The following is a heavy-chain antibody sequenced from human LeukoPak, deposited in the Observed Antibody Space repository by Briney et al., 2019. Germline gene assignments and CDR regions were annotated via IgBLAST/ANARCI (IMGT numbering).Heavy chain of an antibody. CDR3: ARDRALPDDFWSGYYKDYGMDV. CDR2: IIPIFGTA. V-gene: IGHV1-69*01. CDR1: GGTFSSYA. J-gene: IGHJ6*02. Sequence: SVKVSCKASGGTFSSYAISWVRQAPGQGLEWMGGIIPIFGTANYAQKFQGRVTITADESTSTAYMELSSLRSEDTAVYYCARDRALPDDFWSGYYKDYGMDVWGQGTTVTVSS. D-gene: IGHD3-3*01.